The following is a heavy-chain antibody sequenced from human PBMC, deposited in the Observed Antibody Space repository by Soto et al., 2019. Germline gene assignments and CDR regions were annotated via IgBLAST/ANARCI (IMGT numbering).Heavy chain of an antibody. CDR1: GYTFTVYY. V-gene: IGHV1-2*02. D-gene: IGHD7-27*01. CDR2: INTNNGAT. J-gene: IGHJ4*02. Sequence: QVQLTQSGAEVTKPGASVKVYCMSSGYTFTVYYIHWLRQAPGQGFDWMGWINTNNGATRYAQRLQCRASMTSEKSISTVYMELSRLESDDTAVYYCARGPATGDFVSWGKGTPVTDSS. CDR3: ARGPATGDFVS.